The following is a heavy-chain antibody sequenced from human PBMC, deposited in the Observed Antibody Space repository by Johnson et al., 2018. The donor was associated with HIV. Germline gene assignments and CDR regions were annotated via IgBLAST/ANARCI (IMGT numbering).Heavy chain of an antibody. D-gene: IGHD3-10*02. CDR3: ARDYSVTMLGGAFDI. CDR2: IKQDGSEK. V-gene: IGHV3-7*01. Sequence: VQLVESGGGVVQPGRSLRLSCAASGFTFSSYGIHWVRQAPGKGLEWVANIKQDGSEKYYVDSVKGRFAISRDNAKNSLYLQMNSLRAEDTAVYYCARDYSVTMLGGAFDIWGQGTMVTVSS. J-gene: IGHJ3*02. CDR1: GFTFSSYG.